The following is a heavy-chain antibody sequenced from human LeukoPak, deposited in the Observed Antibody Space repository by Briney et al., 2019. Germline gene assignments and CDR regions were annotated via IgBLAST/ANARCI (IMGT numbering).Heavy chain of an antibody. V-gene: IGHV1-69*13. CDR1: GGTFSSYA. CDR2: IIPIFGAA. Sequence: ASVKVSCKASGGTFSSYAISWVRQAPGQGLEWMGGIIPIFGAANYAQKFQGRVTITADESTSTAYMELSSLRSEDTAVYYCARGLMALRVPAASSPFDYWGQGTLVTVSS. J-gene: IGHJ4*02. D-gene: IGHD2-2*01. CDR3: ARGLMALRVPAASSPFDY.